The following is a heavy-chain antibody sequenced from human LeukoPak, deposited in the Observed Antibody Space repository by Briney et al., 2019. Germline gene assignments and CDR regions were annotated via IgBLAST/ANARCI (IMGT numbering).Heavy chain of an antibody. V-gene: IGHV3-48*03. Sequence: GGSLRLSCAASGFTFSSYEMNWVRQAPGKGLEWVSYISSSGSTIYYADSVKGRFTISRDNAKNSLYLQMNSLRAEDTAVYYCGRAKDYSSIWGQGTLVTVAS. CDR1: GFTFSSYE. CDR2: ISSSGSTI. CDR3: GRAKDYSSI. D-gene: IGHD4-11*01. J-gene: IGHJ4*02.